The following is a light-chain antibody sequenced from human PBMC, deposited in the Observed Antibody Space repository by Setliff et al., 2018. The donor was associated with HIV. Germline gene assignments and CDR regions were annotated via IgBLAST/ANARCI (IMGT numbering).Light chain of an antibody. V-gene: IGLV2-23*02. CDR2: EVT. CDR3: CSYAGADAFEV. J-gene: IGLJ1*01. Sequence: SALTQPASVSGSPGQSITISCTGNSSNVGSYNLVSWYQQHPGKAPKLIIYEVTKRPSGVSNRISGSKSGNTASPTISGLQAEDETDYYCCSYAGADAFEVFGTGTKGTV. CDR1: SSNVGSYNL.